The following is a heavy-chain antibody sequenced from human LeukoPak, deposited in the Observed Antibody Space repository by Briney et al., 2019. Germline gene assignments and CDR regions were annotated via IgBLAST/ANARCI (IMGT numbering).Heavy chain of an antibody. V-gene: IGHV3-48*04. Sequence: PGGSLRLSCTASGFTFSAYPMTWVRQAPGKGLEWVSYISGSCDIIYYADSVKGRFTISRDNAKNSLYLLMDSLRAEDTAIYYCARDMTITGADDYWGQGTLVTVSS. CDR2: ISGSCDII. D-gene: IGHD6-13*01. CDR1: GFTFSAYP. J-gene: IGHJ4*02. CDR3: ARDMTITGADDY.